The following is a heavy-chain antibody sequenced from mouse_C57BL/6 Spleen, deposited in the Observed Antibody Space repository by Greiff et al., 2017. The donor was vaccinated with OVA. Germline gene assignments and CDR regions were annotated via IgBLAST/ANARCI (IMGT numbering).Heavy chain of an antibody. CDR1: GFTFSSYT. CDR2: ISGGGGNT. D-gene: IGHD1-1*02. V-gene: IGHV5-9*01. Sequence: EVQLVESGGGLVKPGGSLKLSCAASGFTFSSYTMSWVRQTPEKRLEWVATISGGGGNTYYPDSVKGRFTISRDNAKNTLYLQMSSLRSEDTALYYCARGGYDAMDYWGQGTSVTVSS. J-gene: IGHJ4*01. CDR3: ARGGYDAMDY.